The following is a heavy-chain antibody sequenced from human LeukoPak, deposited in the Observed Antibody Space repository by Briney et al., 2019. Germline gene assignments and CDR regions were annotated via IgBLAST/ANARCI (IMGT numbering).Heavy chain of an antibody. CDR3: ARQGSGSRAAFDY. D-gene: IGHD1-26*01. V-gene: IGHV4-59*08. J-gene: IGHJ4*02. CDR1: GGTISSFY. Sequence: PGTLTLTCTVSGGTISSFYWSWIRQTPGKGLEWIGYIYYSGITNYNPSLKSRGTISVDTSKNQFSLKLSSVTAADTAVYYCARQGSGSRAAFDYWGQGTLVTVSS. CDR2: IYYSGIT.